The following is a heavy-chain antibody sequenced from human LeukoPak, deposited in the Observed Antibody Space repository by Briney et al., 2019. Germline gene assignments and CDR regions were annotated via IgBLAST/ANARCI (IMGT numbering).Heavy chain of an antibody. J-gene: IGHJ5*02. CDR3: ANDHPHWFDP. Sequence: PGRSLGLSFAATGFTFSNYGMHRVGQGPATGLEWVAVISYDGSNKYYADSVKGRFTISRDDSENTLYLQMNSLRPEDTAVYYCANDHPHWFDPWGQGTLVTVSS. CDR2: ISYDGSNK. V-gene: IGHV3-30*18. CDR1: GFTFSNYG.